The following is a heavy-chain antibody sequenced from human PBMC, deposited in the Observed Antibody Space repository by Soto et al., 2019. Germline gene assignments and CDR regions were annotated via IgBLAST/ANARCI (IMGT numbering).Heavy chain of an antibody. J-gene: IGHJ4*02. CDR1: GGTFSSYA. V-gene: IGHV1-69*06. CDR2: IIPIFGTA. CDR3: ARESERDCSGGSCYSDFDY. D-gene: IGHD2-15*01. Sequence: ASVKVSCKASGGTFSSYAISWVRQAPGQGLEWMGGIIPIFGTANYAQKFQGRVTITADKSTSTAYMELSSLRSEDTAVYYCARESERDCSGGSCYSDFDYWGQGTLVTVSS.